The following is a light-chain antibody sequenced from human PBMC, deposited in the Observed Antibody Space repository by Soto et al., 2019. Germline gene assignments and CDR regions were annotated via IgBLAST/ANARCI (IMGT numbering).Light chain of an antibody. Sequence: QSALTQPPSASGSPGQSVTISCTGTSTDVGGYNYVSWYQQHPGKVPKLIIYEVSKWPSGAPDRFSGSKSGNTASLTVSGLQAEDEADYYCSSFTASNTVVFGGGTKLTVL. CDR1: STDVGGYNY. V-gene: IGLV2-8*01. CDR3: SSFTASNTVV. CDR2: EVS. J-gene: IGLJ2*01.